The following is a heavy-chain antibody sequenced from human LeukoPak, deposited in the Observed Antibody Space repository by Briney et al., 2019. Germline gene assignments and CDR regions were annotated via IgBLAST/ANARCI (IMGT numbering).Heavy chain of an antibody. J-gene: IGHJ4*02. Sequence: PGGSLRLFCVGSGFPFTKYFFTWVRQAPGKGLEWVSEISTSGSSTYYADSMKARFTISRDNSKNTVYLQMNSLRVEDTAVYYCAKESEYSDLGGFDKGLDHWGQGTLVTVSS. CDR3: AKESEYSDLGGFDKGLDH. D-gene: IGHD3-16*01. V-gene: IGHV3-23*01. CDR1: GFPFTKYF. CDR2: ISTSGSST.